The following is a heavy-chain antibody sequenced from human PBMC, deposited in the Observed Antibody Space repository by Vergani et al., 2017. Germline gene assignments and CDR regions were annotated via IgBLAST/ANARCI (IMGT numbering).Heavy chain of an antibody. Sequence: QVQLVQSGAEVKKPGASVKVSCKASGYTFTSYDINWVRQATGQGLEWMGWMNPNSGITGYAQKFQGRVTMTRNTSISTAYMELSSLRSEDTAVYYCARGPYCSSTSCSTHYYYYYYMDVWGKGTTVTVSS. V-gene: IGHV1-8*01. CDR2: MNPNSGIT. CDR3: ARGPYCSSTSCSTHYYYYYYMDV. CDR1: GYTFTSYD. J-gene: IGHJ6*03. D-gene: IGHD2-2*01.